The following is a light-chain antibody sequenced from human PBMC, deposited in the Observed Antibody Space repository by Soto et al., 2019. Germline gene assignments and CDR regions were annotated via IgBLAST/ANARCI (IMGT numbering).Light chain of an antibody. CDR2: AAS. J-gene: IGKJ2*01. V-gene: IGKV1-39*01. Sequence: DIQVTQSPSSLSASVGDTVTISCRTSQTINTYLNWYQQQPGRAPKLLIFAASTLLSGVPSRFTGSGSGTDFTLTITCLQPEDFATYFCQQCSSPPYTFGPGTQL. CDR3: QQCSSPPYT. CDR1: QTINTY.